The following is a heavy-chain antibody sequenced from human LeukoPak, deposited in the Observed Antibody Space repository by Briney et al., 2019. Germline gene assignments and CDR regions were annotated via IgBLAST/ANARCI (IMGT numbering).Heavy chain of an antibody. V-gene: IGHV3-74*01. Sequence: GGSLRLSCAASGFTFSNYWMHWVRQAPGKGLVWVSRINSGGSSTNYADSVKGRFTISRDNAKNTLFPQMNSLRAEDTAVYYCARGGLQYDYWGQGTLVTVSS. CDR1: GFTFSNYW. D-gene: IGHD5-18*01. CDR2: INSGGSST. CDR3: ARGGLQYDY. J-gene: IGHJ4*02.